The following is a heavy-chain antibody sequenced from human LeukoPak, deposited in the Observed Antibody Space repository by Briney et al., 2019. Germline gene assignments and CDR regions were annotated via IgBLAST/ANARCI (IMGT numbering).Heavy chain of an antibody. D-gene: IGHD1-1*01. Sequence: ASVKVSCKASGFRVSDCLIHWIRQAPGQGPQYMGWINPDNGGTHYSQHFQVRVTMTRDTSVSTVYMELTSLSSDDTAVYFCARGLFGTTWFDFWGQGTLVTVSS. CDR3: ARGLFGTTWFDF. J-gene: IGHJ4*02. CDR2: INPDNGGT. CDR1: GFRVSDCL. V-gene: IGHV1-2*02.